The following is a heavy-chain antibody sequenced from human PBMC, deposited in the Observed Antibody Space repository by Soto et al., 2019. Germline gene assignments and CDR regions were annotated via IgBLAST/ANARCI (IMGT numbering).Heavy chain of an antibody. CDR1: GFTFSSYA. J-gene: IGHJ4*02. Sequence: AVGSLRLSCAASGFTFSSYAMSWVRQAPGKGLEWVSVISGGAGTTYYADSVKGRFTISRDNSKNTLYLQMNSLRAEDTAVYYCAKADRGGYNTDDFDYWGQGTLVTVSS. CDR2: ISGGAGTT. V-gene: IGHV3-23*01. D-gene: IGHD5-12*01. CDR3: AKADRGGYNTDDFDY.